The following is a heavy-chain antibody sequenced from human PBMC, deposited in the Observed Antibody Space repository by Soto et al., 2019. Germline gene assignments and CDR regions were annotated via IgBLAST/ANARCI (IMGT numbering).Heavy chain of an antibody. Sequence: PSETLSLTCSVSGGSVRSYYWSWIRQPPGKGLEWIAYLHSSGSTNYNPSLKSRVTISLDTSKNDFSLKLAYVTAADTAVYYCATVAYDNAWNAYYFDPWRQGTQVTVSS. CDR2: LHSSGST. CDR3: ATVAYDNAWNAYYFDP. J-gene: IGHJ4*02. V-gene: IGHV4-59*02. D-gene: IGHD1-1*01. CDR1: GGSVRSYY.